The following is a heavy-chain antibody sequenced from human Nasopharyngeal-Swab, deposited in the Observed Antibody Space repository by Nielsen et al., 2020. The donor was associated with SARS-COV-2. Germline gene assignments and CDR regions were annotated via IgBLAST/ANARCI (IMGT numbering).Heavy chain of an antibody. Sequence: GSLRLSCTASGFTLSATSMHWVRQVPGKGLLWVSRIKSDGTTIRYADSVQGRFTISRDDARNALYLQMNSLRVEDTAVYYCATNLYTLPHYWGQGTLVTVSS. CDR3: ATNLYTLPHY. CDR2: IKSDGTTI. V-gene: IGHV3-74*01. J-gene: IGHJ4*02. CDR1: GFTLSATS. D-gene: IGHD2-2*02.